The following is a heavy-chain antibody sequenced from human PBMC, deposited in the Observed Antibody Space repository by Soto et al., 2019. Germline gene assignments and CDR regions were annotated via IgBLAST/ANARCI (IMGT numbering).Heavy chain of an antibody. CDR2: IYYSGST. J-gene: IGHJ4*02. D-gene: IGHD3-10*01. CDR3: ARSMVRGVIFDY. Sequence: SETLSLTCTVSGGSISSGGYYWSWIRQHPGKGLEWIGYIYYSGSTYYNPSLKGRVTISVDTSKNQFSLKLSSVTAADTAVYYCARSMVRGVIFDYWGQGTLVTVSS. V-gene: IGHV4-31*03. CDR1: GGSISSGGYY.